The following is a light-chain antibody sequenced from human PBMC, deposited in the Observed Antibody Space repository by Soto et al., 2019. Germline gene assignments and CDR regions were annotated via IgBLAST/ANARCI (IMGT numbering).Light chain of an antibody. CDR2: LAS. CDR1: QKIHNF. V-gene: IGKV1-39*01. J-gene: IGKJ4*01. CDR3: QQSFSNPRT. Sequence: DIQMTQSPSSLSASLGDRVTVTCRASQKIHNFVSWYQQKPGQAPKLLIFLASTLESGVPSRFGGSGSGTDFTLTISSLQPEDFATYYCQQSFSNPRTFGGGTNVDIK.